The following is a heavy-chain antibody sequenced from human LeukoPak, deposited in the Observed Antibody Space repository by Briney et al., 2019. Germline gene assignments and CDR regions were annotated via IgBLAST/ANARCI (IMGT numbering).Heavy chain of an antibody. V-gene: IGHV4-34*01. CDR1: GGSFSGYY. Sequence: SETLSLTCAVYGGSFSGYYWSWIRQPPGKGLEWIGEVDLLGRTNYNPSLKSRAAISVDKSENHISLWLTSVTAADTAVYYCAREGGPYRPLDYSGQGTLVTVSS. CDR3: AREGGPYRPLDY. CDR2: VDLLGRT. J-gene: IGHJ4*02.